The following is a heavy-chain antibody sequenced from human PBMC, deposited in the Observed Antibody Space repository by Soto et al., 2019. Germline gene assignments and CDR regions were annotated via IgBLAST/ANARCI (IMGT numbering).Heavy chain of an antibody. CDR3: ARQRGGWLQLLEHAFDI. Sequence: TSETLSLTCTVSGGSISSYYWSWIRQPPGKGLEWIGYIYYSGSTNYNPSLKSRVTISVDTSKNQFSLKLSSVTAADTAVYYCARQRGGWLQLLEHAFDIWGQGTMVTVSS. CDR2: IYYSGST. J-gene: IGHJ3*02. CDR1: GGSISSYY. D-gene: IGHD5-12*01. V-gene: IGHV4-59*08.